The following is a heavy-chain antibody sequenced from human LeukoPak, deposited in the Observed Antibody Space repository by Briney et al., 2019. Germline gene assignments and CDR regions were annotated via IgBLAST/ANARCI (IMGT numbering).Heavy chain of an antibody. CDR2: IDWDDDK. J-gene: IGHJ3*02. V-gene: IGHV2-70*10. CDR3: ARIRAGYCNSSGYYSDAFDI. D-gene: IGHD3-22*01. Sequence: SGPTLVNPPQTLTLTCTFSGFSLSTSGMCVSWIRQPPGKALEWIARIDWDDDKYYSTSLKTRLTISKDTSKNQVVLIMTNMDPVDTATYYCARIRAGYCNSSGYYSDAFDIWGQGTMVTVSS. CDR1: GFSLSTSGMC.